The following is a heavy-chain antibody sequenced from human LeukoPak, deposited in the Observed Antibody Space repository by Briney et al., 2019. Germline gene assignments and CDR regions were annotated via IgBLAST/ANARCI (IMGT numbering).Heavy chain of an antibody. CDR2: IRSKANSYAT. D-gene: IGHD3-22*01. J-gene: IGHJ4*02. CDR1: GFTFSGSA. V-gene: IGHV3-73*01. Sequence: GGSLRLSCAASGFTFSGSAIHWVRQASGKGLEWVGRIRSKANSYATTDVASVRGRFSISRDDSKNTAYLQMNSLKTEDTAVYYCTRPSYDSSVSGVVYWGQGTLVTVSS. CDR3: TRPSYDSSVSGVVY.